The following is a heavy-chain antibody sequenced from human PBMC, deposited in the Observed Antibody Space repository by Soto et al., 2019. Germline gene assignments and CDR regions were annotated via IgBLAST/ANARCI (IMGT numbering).Heavy chain of an antibody. CDR2: ISYDGNNK. J-gene: IGHJ5*02. CDR1: GFTFSNYA. CDR3: ARGDYGDYEGFDP. D-gene: IGHD4-17*01. Sequence: QVQLVESGGGVVQPGRSLRLSCSASGFTFSNYAIHWVRQAPGKGLEWVAVISYDGNNKYYADSVKGRFTISRDNSKNTLFLQMKSLRAEDTAVYSCARGDYGDYEGFDPWGQGTLVTVST. V-gene: IGHV3-30-3*01.